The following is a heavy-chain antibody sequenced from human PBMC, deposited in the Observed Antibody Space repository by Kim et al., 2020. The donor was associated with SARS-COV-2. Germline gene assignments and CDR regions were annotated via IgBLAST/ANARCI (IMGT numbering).Heavy chain of an antibody. CDR1: GFTFSSYA. J-gene: IGHJ4*02. V-gene: IGHV3-23*03. D-gene: IGHD3-9*01. CDR3: AKGEKYDILTGLIDY. Sequence: GGSLRLSCAVSGFTFSSYAMNWVRQAPGKGLEWVSVIHSGGNSTYYAKSVKGRFTISSDNSKNTLYLQMNSLRAEDTDVYYCAKGEKYDILTGLIDYWGQGTLVTVSS. CDR2: IHSGGNST.